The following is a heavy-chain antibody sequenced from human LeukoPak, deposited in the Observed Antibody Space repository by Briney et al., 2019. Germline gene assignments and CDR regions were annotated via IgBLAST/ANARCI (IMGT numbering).Heavy chain of an antibody. V-gene: IGHV1-2*02. CDR3: ARDADRGYHYHDYFGP. CDR1: GYTFTDYF. J-gene: IGHJ5*02. CDR2: IDPNSGGT. Sequence: ASVKVSCKASGYTFTDYFMHWARQAPGQGLEWMGWIDPNSGGTKYAQNFQGRVTLTSDTSISTAYMELTRLTSDDMAVYYCARDADRGYHYHDYFGPWGQGTLVTVSS. D-gene: IGHD4-11*01.